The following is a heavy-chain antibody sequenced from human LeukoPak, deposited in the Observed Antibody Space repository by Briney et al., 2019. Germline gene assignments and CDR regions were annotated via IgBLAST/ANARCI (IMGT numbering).Heavy chain of an antibody. CDR1: GFTFSSYA. CDR2: ISYDGSNK. V-gene: IGHV3-30*18. D-gene: IGHD3-3*01. Sequence: GGSLRLSCAASGFTFSSYAMHWVRQAPDKGLEWVAVISYDGSNKYYADSVKGRFTISRDNSKNTLYLQMNSLRAEDTAVYYCAKQRSDYYYMDVWGKGTTVTVSS. J-gene: IGHJ6*03. CDR3: AKQRSDYYYMDV.